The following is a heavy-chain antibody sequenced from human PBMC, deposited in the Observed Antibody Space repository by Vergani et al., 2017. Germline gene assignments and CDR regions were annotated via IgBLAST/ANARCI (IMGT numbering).Heavy chain of an antibody. Sequence: EVQLVESGGGLVKRGGSLRLSCAASGFTFSSYWMSWVRQAPGKGLEWVANIKQDGSEKYYVDSVKGRFTISRDNAKNSLYLQMNSLRAEDTAVYYCARAGTRYFDWLFPRYYGMDVWGQGTTVTVSS. J-gene: IGHJ6*02. CDR3: ARAGTRYFDWLFPRYYGMDV. D-gene: IGHD3-9*01. CDR1: GFTFSSYW. V-gene: IGHV3-7*01. CDR2: IKQDGSEK.